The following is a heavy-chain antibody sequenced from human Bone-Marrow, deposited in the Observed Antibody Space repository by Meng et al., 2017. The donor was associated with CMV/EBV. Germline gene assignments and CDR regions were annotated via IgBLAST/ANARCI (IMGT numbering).Heavy chain of an antibody. CDR1: GGTFSSYT. CDR3: ARASCSSTSCHPTSGLQYYGMDV. CDR2: IIPILGIA. J-gene: IGHJ6*02. D-gene: IGHD2-2*01. Sequence: SVKVSCKASGGTFSSYTISWVRQAPGQGLEWMGRIIPILGIANYAQKFQGRVTITADKSTSTAYMELSSLRSEDTAVYYCARASCSSTSCHPTSGLQYYGMDVWGQGTTVTVSS. V-gene: IGHV1-69*02.